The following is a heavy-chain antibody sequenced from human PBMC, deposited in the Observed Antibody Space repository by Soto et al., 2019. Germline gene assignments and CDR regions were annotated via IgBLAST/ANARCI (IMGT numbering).Heavy chain of an antibody. D-gene: IGHD1-7*01. V-gene: IGHV3-30-3*01. CDR3: GTEGNGENYWPLDC. CDR1: GSTFSTYT. CDR2: ISYDGHNK. J-gene: IGHJ4*02. Sequence: QVQLVESGGGVVQPGRSLRLSCAASGSTFSTYTLHWVRQAPGKGLEWVAVISYDGHNKFYADSVQGRFTISKDNSKNMLFLQMNSLRAEDTAMYYCGTEGNGENYWPLDCWGQGTLVIVSS.